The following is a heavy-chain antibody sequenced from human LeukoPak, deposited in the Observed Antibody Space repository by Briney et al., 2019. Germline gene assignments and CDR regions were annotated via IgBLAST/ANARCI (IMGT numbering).Heavy chain of an antibody. J-gene: IGHJ4*02. CDR1: GGTFSSYA. CDR3: ARLGYYYDNSAYGGY. D-gene: IGHD3-22*01. V-gene: IGHV1-69*04. Sequence: GASVKVSCKASGGTFSSYAISWVRQAPGQGLEWMGRIIPILGIANYAQKFQGRVTITADKSTSTAYMELSSLRSEDTAVYYCARLGYYYDNSAYGGYWGQGTLVTVSS. CDR2: IIPILGIA.